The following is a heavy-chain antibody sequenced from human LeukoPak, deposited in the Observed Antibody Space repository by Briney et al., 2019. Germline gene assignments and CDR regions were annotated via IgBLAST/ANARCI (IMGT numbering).Heavy chain of an antibody. CDR2: IKHNGDEL. V-gene: IGHV3-7*01. J-gene: IGHJ4*02. D-gene: IGHD3-16*01. CDR1: GFTFSSYW. CDR3: ARELRTFDS. Sequence: GGSLRLSCAASGFTFSSYWMTWVRQAPGKGLEWVANIKHNGDELNYVDSVEDRFTISRDNAKNSLYLHMTYLRAEDTAVYYCARELRTFDSWGQGTLVTVSS.